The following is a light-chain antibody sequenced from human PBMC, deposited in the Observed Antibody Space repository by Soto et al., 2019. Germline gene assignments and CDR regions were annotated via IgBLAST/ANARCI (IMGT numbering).Light chain of an antibody. CDR1: QYISSSF. V-gene: IGKV3-20*01. CDR3: QQYGSSFPWT. J-gene: IGKJ2*02. Sequence: EILLTQSPGTLSLSPGERATLSCRASQYISSSFLAWYQHKPGQAPRLLIYGASTRATDIPDRFSGSGSGTDFTLTISRLEPEDLAVYYCQQYGSSFPWTFGQGTKLEIK. CDR2: GAS.